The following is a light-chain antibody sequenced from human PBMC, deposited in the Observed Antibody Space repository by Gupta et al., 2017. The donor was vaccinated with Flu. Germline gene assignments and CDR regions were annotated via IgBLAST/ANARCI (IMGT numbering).Light chain of an antibody. CDR1: QSISYS. J-gene: IGKJ2*01. V-gene: IGKV3-11*01. Sequence: EVVLTKSPATLSLSPGERATLSCRASQSISYSLAWYQQKPGQAPRLIIFDASNRTTGIPARFSGSGSGTDLTLTISSREQEDFAGYYCQQPSNWPPYTFGQGTKMDI. CDR2: DAS. CDR3: QQPSNWPPYT.